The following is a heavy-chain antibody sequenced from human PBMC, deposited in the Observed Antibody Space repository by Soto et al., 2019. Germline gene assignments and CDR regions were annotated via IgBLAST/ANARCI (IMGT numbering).Heavy chain of an antibody. V-gene: IGHV1-69*12. Sequence: QVQLVQSGAEVKKPGSSVKVSCKASGGTFSSYAISWVRQAPGQGLEWMGGIIPIFGTANYAQKFQGRVTITEDESTSTAYMELSSLRSEDTAVYYCAREIRYYDILTGYHNWLDPWGQGTLVTVSS. J-gene: IGHJ5*02. D-gene: IGHD3-9*01. CDR3: AREIRYYDILTGYHNWLDP. CDR1: GGTFSSYA. CDR2: IIPIFGTA.